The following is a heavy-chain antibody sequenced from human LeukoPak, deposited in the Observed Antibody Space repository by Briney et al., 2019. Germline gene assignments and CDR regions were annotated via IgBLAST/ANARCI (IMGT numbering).Heavy chain of an antibody. Sequence: PGGSLRLSCAASGFTFSRFWMHWVRQAPGKGLVWVSSISGTSRSTYIYYADSVKGRFTISRDNAENSLYLQMNSLRAEDTAVYYCARPSINDYGGFGYWGQGTLVTVSS. V-gene: IGHV3-21*01. CDR2: ISGTSRSTYI. CDR3: ARPSINDYGGFGY. D-gene: IGHD4-23*01. J-gene: IGHJ4*02. CDR1: GFTFSRFW.